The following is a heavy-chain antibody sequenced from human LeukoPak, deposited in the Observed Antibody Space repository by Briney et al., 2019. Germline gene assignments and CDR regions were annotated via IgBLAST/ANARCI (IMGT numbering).Heavy chain of an antibody. CDR2: ISYDGSNK. Sequence: GGSLRLSCAASGFTFSSYGMHWVRQAPGKGLEWVAVISYDGSNKYYADSVKGRFTISRDNSKNTLYLQMNSLRAEDTAVYYCATDLVMVVAATDDYWGQGTLVTVSS. CDR1: GFTFSSYG. V-gene: IGHV3-30*03. CDR3: ATDLVMVVAATDDY. D-gene: IGHD2-15*01. J-gene: IGHJ4*02.